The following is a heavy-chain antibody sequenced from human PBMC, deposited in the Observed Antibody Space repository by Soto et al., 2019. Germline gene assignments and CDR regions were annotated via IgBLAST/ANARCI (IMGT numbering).Heavy chain of an antibody. CDR1: GFSLSNARMG. V-gene: IGHV2-26*01. Sequence: QATLKESGPVLVKPTETLTLTCSVSGFSLSNARMGVSWIRQPPGKALEWLAHIFSNDEKSYSTSLKSRLTISRDTSKSQVVLTMTNMDPVDTATYYCARHGRGVGARPLDYWGQGTLVTVSS. CDR2: IFSNDEK. D-gene: IGHD1-26*01. J-gene: IGHJ4*02. CDR3: ARHGRGVGARPLDY.